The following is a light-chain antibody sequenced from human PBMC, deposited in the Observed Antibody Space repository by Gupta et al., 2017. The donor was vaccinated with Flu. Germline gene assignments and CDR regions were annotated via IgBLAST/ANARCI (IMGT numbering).Light chain of an antibody. CDR3: SAWAVTLLAGV. CDR2: MNN. J-gene: IGLJ3*02. CDR1: SNNVGNQG. V-gene: IGLV10-54*04. Sequence: TATLTGTGNSNNVGNQGAAWMQQHQGQPPNRLVVMNNNRPSGASESCASSRSGNTASRTITGRQPEDEADDDCSAWAVTLLAGVFGGGTKLPVL.